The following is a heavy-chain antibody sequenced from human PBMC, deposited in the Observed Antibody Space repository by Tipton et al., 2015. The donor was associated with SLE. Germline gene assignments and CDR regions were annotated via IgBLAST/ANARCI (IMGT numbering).Heavy chain of an antibody. CDR1: GGSISSGSYH. CDR3: ARVWRYLSLNYYYYMDV. J-gene: IGHJ6*03. D-gene: IGHD2-21*01. CDR2: IYHSGST. Sequence: TLSLTCTVSGGSISSGSYHWSWIRQPAGKGLEWIGSIYHSGSTYYNPSLKSRVTISVDTSKNQFSLKLSSVTAADTAVYYCARVWRYLSLNYYYYMDVWGKGTTVTVSS. V-gene: IGHV4-61*02.